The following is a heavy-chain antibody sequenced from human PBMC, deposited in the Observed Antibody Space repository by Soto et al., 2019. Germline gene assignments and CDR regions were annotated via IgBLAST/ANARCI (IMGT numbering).Heavy chain of an antibody. CDR3: AKDPADCSGGSCYLDY. CDR2: ISGSGGST. J-gene: IGHJ4*02. Sequence: GGSLRLSCAASGFTFSSYAMSWVRQAPGKGLEWVSAISGSGGSTYYADSVKGRFTISRDNSKNTLYLQMNSLRAEDTAVYYCAKDPADCSGGSCYLDYWGQGTLVTVSS. D-gene: IGHD2-15*01. V-gene: IGHV3-23*01. CDR1: GFTFSSYA.